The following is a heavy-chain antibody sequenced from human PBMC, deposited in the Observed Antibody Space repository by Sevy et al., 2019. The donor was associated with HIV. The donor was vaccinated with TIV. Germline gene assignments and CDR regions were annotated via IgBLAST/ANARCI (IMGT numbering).Heavy chain of an antibody. Sequence: GGSLRLSCTASGFDFPNAWMNWIRQVLGKGLEWVGHIKSITDGGAADYAAPVKGRFTISRHDSKNTLYLQMNSLKAEDTAVYYCSTDDLISYWGRGTLVTVSS. J-gene: IGHJ4*02. D-gene: IGHD3-3*02. CDR3: STDDLISY. CDR2: IKSITDGGAA. CDR1: GFDFPNAW. V-gene: IGHV3-15*07.